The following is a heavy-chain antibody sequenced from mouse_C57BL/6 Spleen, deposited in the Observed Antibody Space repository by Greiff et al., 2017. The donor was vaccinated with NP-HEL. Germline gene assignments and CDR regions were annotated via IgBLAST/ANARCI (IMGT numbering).Heavy chain of an antibody. CDR1: GYSITSGYY. Sequence: EVKLEESGPGLVKPSQSLSLTCSVTGYSITSGYYWNWIRQFPGNKLEWMGYISYDGSNNYNPSLKNRISITRDTSKNQFFLKLNSVTTEDTATYYCARDLYGNYFDYWGQGTTLTVSS. CDR2: ISYDGSN. CDR3: ARDLYGNYFDY. V-gene: IGHV3-6*01. J-gene: IGHJ2*01. D-gene: IGHD2-1*01.